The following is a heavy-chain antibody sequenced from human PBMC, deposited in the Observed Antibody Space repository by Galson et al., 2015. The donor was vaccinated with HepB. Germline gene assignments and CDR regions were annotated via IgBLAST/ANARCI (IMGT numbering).Heavy chain of an antibody. CDR2: INPSGGST. CDR3: ARDPLRSGSYFGAFDI. CDR1: GYTFTSYY. V-gene: IGHV1-46*01. D-gene: IGHD1-26*01. J-gene: IGHJ3*02. Sequence: SVKVSCKASGYTFTSYYMHWVRQAPGQGLEWMGIINPSGGSTSYAQKFQGRVTINPDTSKNQFSLQLNSVTPEDTAVYYCARDPLRSGSYFGAFDIWGQGTMVTVSS.